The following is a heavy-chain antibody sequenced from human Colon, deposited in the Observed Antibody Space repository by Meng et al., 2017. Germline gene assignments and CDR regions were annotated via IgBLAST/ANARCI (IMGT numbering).Heavy chain of an antibody. CDR2: INIGNGNT. V-gene: IGHV1-3*04. CDR1: GYTFTSHA. CDR3: ARDKGDWVLGDY. J-gene: IGHJ4*02. Sequence: QVPVVASGAEVKKPGASVKVSCKASGYTFTSHALYWLRQAPGQRPEWMGWINIGNGNTKYSQNFQGRVTFTRDTSASTAYMELNSLRSEDTAVYYCARDKGDWVLGDYWGQGTLVTVSS. D-gene: IGHD2-21*01.